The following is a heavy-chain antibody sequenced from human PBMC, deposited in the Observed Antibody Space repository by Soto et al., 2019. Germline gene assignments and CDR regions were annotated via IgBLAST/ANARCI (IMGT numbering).Heavy chain of an antibody. D-gene: IGHD3-16*01. CDR1: GGSISTGDSY. CDR3: AREGAASRSYYYGTDV. J-gene: IGHJ6*02. CDR2: IYYDGST. V-gene: IGHV4-30-4*01. Sequence: QVQLQESGPGLVKPSQTLSLTCTVSGGSISTGDSYWSWIRQSPGKGLEWIGYIYYDGSTYYNPSLRSRVTLSVDTSKNQFSLKLNSVTAADTAVYYCAREGAASRSYYYGTDVWGQGTTVTVSS.